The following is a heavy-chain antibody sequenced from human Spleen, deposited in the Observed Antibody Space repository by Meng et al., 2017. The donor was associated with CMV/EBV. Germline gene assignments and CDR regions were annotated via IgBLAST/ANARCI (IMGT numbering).Heavy chain of an antibody. CDR3: ARGYDSSAFDY. CDR1: GGSISSSSYY. CDR2: IYYSGST. J-gene: IGHJ4*02. Sequence: LHLQGSGPGLVRPSATLSLTCTCSGGSISSSSYYWGWIRQPPGKGLEWIGSIYYSGSTYYNPSLKSRVTISVDTSKNQFSLKLSSVTAADTAVYYCARGYDSSAFDYWGQGTLVTVSS. V-gene: IGHV4-39*07. D-gene: IGHD3-22*01.